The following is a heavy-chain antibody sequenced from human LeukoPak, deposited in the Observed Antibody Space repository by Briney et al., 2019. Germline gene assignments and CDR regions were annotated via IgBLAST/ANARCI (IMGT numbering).Heavy chain of an antibody. D-gene: IGHD5-18*01. CDR2: ISYDGSNK. Sequence: PGGSLRLSCAASGLTFSSYGMHWVRQAPGKGLEWVAVISYDGSNKYYADSVKGRFTISRDNSKNTLYLQMNSLRAEDTAVYYCAKDRSYGSYFDYWGQGTLVTVSS. J-gene: IGHJ4*02. CDR1: GLTFSSYG. CDR3: AKDRSYGSYFDY. V-gene: IGHV3-30*18.